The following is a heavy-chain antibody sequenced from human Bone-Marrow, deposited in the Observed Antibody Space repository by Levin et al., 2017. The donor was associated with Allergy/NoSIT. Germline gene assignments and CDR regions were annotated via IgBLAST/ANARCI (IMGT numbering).Heavy chain of an antibody. CDR3: TTPIVGATPGFDY. D-gene: IGHD1-26*01. Sequence: GESLKISCAASGFTFSNAWMNWVRQAPGKGLEWVGRIKSKTDGGTTDYAAPVKGRFTISRDDSKNTLYLQMNSLKTEDTAVYYCTTPIVGATPGFDYWGQGTLVTVSS. CDR1: GFTFSNAW. V-gene: IGHV3-15*07. CDR2: IKSKTDGGTT. J-gene: IGHJ4*02.